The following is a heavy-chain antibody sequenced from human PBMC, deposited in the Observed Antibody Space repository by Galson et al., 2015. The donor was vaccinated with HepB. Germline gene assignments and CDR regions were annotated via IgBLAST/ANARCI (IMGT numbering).Heavy chain of an antibody. V-gene: IGHV1-24*01. CDR1: GYTLIELS. CDR2: LDPEDGKT. D-gene: IGHD3-16*01. J-gene: IGHJ4*02. Sequence: SVKVSCKVSGYTLIELSIHWVRQAPGKGLVWMGGLDPEDGKTIYAQKFQGRVTMTEDSSTDTAYMELSSLRSEDTAVYYCATVDTWGGFDYWGQGTLVTVSS. CDR3: ATVDTWGGFDY.